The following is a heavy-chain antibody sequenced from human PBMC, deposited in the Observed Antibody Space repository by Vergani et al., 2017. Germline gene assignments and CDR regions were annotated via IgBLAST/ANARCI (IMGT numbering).Heavy chain of an antibody. D-gene: IGHD1-26*01. V-gene: IGHV4-59*01. CDR1: GGSISSYY. CDR2: IYYSGST. J-gene: IGHJ1*01. CDR3: ARQGRRAGFQH. Sequence: QVQLQESGPGLVKPSETLSLTCTVSGGSISSYYWSWIRQPPGKGLEWIGYIYYSGSTNYNPSLKSRVTISVDTAKNQFSLKLRSVTAADTAVYYCARQGRRAGFQHWGQGTLVTVSS.